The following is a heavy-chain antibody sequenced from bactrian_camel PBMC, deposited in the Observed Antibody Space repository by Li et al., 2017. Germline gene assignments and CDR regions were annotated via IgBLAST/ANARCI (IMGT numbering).Heavy chain of an antibody. D-gene: IGHD5*01. V-gene: IGHV3S54*01. CDR2: QFTGAGTK. Sequence: HVQLVESGGGSTQSGGSLTLTCSSSVNIDNFGCMGWFRQAPGKEREFIASQFTGAGTKYYGDSVNGRFTIHLDHGKNKISLQMDNLQSEDTAMYYCAADEYNLGLARSYTYWGQGTQVTVS. CDR3: AADEYNLGLARSYTY. CDR1: VNIDNFGC. J-gene: IGHJ4*01.